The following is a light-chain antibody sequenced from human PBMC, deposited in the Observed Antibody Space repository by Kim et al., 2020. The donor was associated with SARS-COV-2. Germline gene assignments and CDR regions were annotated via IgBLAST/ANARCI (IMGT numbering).Light chain of an antibody. V-gene: IGLV1-44*01. Sequence: GQRFTISCSGSSSNIGSNVVNWYQHLPGTAPKVVIHTNNQRPSGVPDRFSGSKSGTSASLAISGIQSEDEAQYFCAAWDDDLNGWVFGGGTTLTVL. J-gene: IGLJ3*02. CDR1: SSNIGSNV. CDR2: TNN. CDR3: AAWDDDLNGWV.